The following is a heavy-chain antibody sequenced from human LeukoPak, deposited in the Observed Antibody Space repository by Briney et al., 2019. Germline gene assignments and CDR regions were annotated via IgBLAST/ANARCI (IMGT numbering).Heavy chain of an antibody. J-gene: IGHJ6*02. V-gene: IGHV3-66*02. D-gene: IGHD3-3*01. CDR1: GFTVSSNY. CDR2: IYSGGST. CDR3: AGSYDFWSGYGMDV. Sequence: GGSLRLSCAASGFTVSSNYMSWVRQAPGKGLEWVSVIYSGGSTYYADSVKGRFTISRDNSKNTLYLQMNSLRAEDTAVYYCAGSYDFWSGYGMDVWGQGTTVTVSS.